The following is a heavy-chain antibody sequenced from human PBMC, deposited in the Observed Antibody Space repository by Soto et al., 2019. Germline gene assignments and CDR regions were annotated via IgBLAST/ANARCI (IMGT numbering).Heavy chain of an antibody. D-gene: IGHD2-21*02. CDR3: ATCPLVTPTNYFYSGMDV. V-gene: IGHV1-69*06. CDR1: GESFSDYA. CDR2: IINIYGTT. J-gene: IGHJ6*02. Sequence: ASVKVSCKASGESFSDYAISWVRQAPGQGPEWMGGIINIYGTTSYAEKFQGRVTITADKSTSTAYLELSSLRAEDTAVYYCATCPLVTPTNYFYSGMDVWGQGTTVTVYS.